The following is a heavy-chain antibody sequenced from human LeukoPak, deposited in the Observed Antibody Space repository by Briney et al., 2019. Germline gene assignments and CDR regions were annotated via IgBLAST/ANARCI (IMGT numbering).Heavy chain of an antibody. D-gene: IGHD6-13*01. Sequence: ASVKVSCKASGYIFTSYAMHWVRQAPGQRLEWMGWINAGNGNTKYSQKFQGRVTITRDTSATTVYVELSSLRSEDTAVYYCARDIDRVFNWFDPWGQGTLVTVSS. CDR3: ARDIDRVFNWFDP. V-gene: IGHV1-3*01. J-gene: IGHJ5*02. CDR1: GYIFTSYA. CDR2: INAGNGNT.